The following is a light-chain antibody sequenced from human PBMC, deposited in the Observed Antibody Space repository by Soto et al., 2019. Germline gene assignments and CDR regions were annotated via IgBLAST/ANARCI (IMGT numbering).Light chain of an antibody. V-gene: IGLV2-14*03. Sequence: QSALTQPASVSGSPGQSITISCTGTSSDVGGYNYVSWYQHSPGKAPKLMIYDVTNRPSGVSNRFSGSKSGNTASLTISGLQAEDEADYFCSSYTRNSYVFGTGTKVTV. CDR3: SSYTRNSYV. CDR1: SSDVGGYNY. J-gene: IGLJ1*01. CDR2: DVT.